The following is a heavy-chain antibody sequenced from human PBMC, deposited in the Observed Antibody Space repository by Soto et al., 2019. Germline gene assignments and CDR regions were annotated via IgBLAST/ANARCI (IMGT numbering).Heavy chain of an antibody. CDR2: INQDGSVE. J-gene: IGHJ4*01. D-gene: IGHD3-16*01. Sequence: GGSLRLSCAASGFTFRAYLMSWVRQAPGKGLDWVANINQDGSVEYYADSVQGRFTISRDNAKNSLYLHMNSLRAEDTAVYYCATGHGDGWESERHRYWGPGTLVTVSS. V-gene: IGHV3-7*01. CDR3: ATGHGDGWESERHRY. CDR1: GFTFRAYL.